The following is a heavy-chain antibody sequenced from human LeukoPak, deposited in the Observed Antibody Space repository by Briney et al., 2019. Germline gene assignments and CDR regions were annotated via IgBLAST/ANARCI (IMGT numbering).Heavy chain of an antibody. J-gene: IGHJ4*02. CDR2: ISPNHGAT. Sequence: ASVKVSCKVSGYTFTDHHIHWVRRAPGQGLEWMGSISPNHGATGFAQNFQGRITMTRDPSISTTYMELSSLTLDDTAVYYCVRGGGRWHVDYWSQGTLVTVSS. CDR1: GYTFTDHH. CDR3: VRGGGRWHVDY. V-gene: IGHV1-2*02. D-gene: IGHD5-24*01.